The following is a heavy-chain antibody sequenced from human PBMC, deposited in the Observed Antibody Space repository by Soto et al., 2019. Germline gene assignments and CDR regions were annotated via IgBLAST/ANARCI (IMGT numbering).Heavy chain of an antibody. CDR2: IYYSGGT. V-gene: IGHV4-59*12. Sequence: SETLSLTCTVSGDSISIDFWSWTLQPPGKGLEWIGDIYYSGGTNYHPSLNSRVTISVDKSKNQFSLKLTSVTAADTAVYYCAKRSRATGYTYYYGMDVWGQGTTVTVSS. J-gene: IGHJ6*02. CDR3: AKRSRATGYTYYYGMDV. D-gene: IGHD1-1*01. CDR1: GDSISIDF.